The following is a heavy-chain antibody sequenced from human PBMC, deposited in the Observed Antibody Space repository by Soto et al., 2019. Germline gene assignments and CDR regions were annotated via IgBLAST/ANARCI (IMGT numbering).Heavy chain of an antibody. V-gene: IGHV3-21*01. CDR3: ARGSDCHSTSCFFPPHV. J-gene: IGHJ6*02. CDR1: GFTFNDEN. CDR2: ISGGGSYI. Sequence: AGGSLRLSCSASGFTFNDENMSWVRQVPGKGLEWVSGISGGGSYIFYADSVQGRFSISRDNANNSLFLEMNSLRVEDTAVYYCARGSDCHSTSCFFPPHVWGQGTTVTVSS. D-gene: IGHD2-2*01.